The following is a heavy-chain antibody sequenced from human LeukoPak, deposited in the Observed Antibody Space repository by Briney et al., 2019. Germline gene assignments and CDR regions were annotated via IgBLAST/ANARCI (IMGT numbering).Heavy chain of an antibody. V-gene: IGHV4-59*08. Sequence: SETLSLTRTVSGGSISSYYWSWIRQPPGKGLEWIGYINYSGSTKYNSSLKSRVTISVDTSKNQFSLKLSSVTAADTAVYYCARRDTMIVAHDYWGQGTLVTVSS. D-gene: IGHD3-22*01. CDR3: ARRDTMIVAHDY. J-gene: IGHJ4*02. CDR2: INYSGST. CDR1: GGSISSYY.